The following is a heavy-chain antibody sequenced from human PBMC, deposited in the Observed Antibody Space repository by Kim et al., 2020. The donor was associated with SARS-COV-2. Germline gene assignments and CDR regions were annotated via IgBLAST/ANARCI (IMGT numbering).Heavy chain of an antibody. CDR3: ARGIGRNTGYYLTYYYYGMDV. CDR2: IYSGGST. CDR1: GFTVSSNY. D-gene: IGHD3-9*01. V-gene: IGHV3-53*01. Sequence: GGSLRLSCAASGFTVSSNYMSWVRQAPGKGLEWVSVIYSGGSTYYADSVKGRFTISRDNSKNTLYLQMNSLRAEDTAVYYCARGIGRNTGYYLTYYYYGMDVWGQGTTVTVSS. J-gene: IGHJ6*02.